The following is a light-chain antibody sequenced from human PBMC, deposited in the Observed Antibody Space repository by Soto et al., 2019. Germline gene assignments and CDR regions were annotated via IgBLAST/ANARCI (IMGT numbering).Light chain of an antibody. V-gene: IGKV1-39*01. Sequence: DIQMTQSPSSLSASVGDRVTITCRASQTMSSYLNWYQQKPGKVPNLLIYAATNLQTGVSSRFSGLGAGTHFTLTISRLQPEDFGTYYCQQTYSAPITFGEGTRLEI. CDR1: QTMSSY. J-gene: IGKJ5*01. CDR2: AAT. CDR3: QQTYSAPIT.